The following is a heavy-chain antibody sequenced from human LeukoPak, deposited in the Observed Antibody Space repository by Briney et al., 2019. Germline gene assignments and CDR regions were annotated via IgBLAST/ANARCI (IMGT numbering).Heavy chain of an antibody. V-gene: IGHV3-23*01. CDR2: ISGSGGST. Sequence: GGSLRLSCAASGFTFSSYGMSWVRQAPGKGLEWVSAISGSGGSTYYADSVKGRFTISRDNSKDTLYLQMNSLRAEDTAVYYCAKQQHYYFDYWGQGTLVTVSS. CDR3: AKQQHYYFDY. D-gene: IGHD6-13*01. CDR1: GFTFSSYG. J-gene: IGHJ4*02.